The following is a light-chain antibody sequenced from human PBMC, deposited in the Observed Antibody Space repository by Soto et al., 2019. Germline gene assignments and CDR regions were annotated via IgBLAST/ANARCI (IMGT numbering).Light chain of an antibody. J-gene: IGKJ1*01. CDR3: QQGYYFPRA. CDR1: QSLGSW. Sequence: DIQMTQSPSSMSASVGDRVTITCRASQSLGSWLAWYQQKPGKVPNLLLFPSSHLQSGVPSRFSGSGSGTDFTLTISILQPEGFAIYYGQQGYYFPRAFGQGTTVEIK. CDR2: PSS. V-gene: IGKV1-12*01.